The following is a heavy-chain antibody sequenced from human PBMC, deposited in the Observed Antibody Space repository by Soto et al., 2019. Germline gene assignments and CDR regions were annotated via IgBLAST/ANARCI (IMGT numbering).Heavy chain of an antibody. Sequence: VQLVETGGGLIQPGGSLRLSCAASGFTVSSNYMSWVRQAPGKGLEWVSVIYSGGSTYYADSVKGRFTISRDNSKNTLYLQMNSLRAEDTAVYYCAREGYSNYYYGMDVWGQGTTVTVSS. CDR3: AREGYSNYYYGMDV. J-gene: IGHJ6*02. D-gene: IGHD5-18*01. CDR2: IYSGGST. CDR1: GFTVSSNY. V-gene: IGHV3-53*02.